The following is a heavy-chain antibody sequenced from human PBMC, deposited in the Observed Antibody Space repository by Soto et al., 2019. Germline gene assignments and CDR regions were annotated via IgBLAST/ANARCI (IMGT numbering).Heavy chain of an antibody. J-gene: IGHJ4*02. CDR3: ARAPASSLTASRPFDY. D-gene: IGHD5-18*01. V-gene: IGHV3-23*01. CDR2: ISGSGGST. CDR1: GFTLGNYA. Sequence: EVQLLESGGGLVQPGESLRVSCAASGFTLGNYAMSWVRQAPGKGLEWVSSISGSGGSTYYADSVKGRFTIARDNSKSTLSLQMNSLRVDDTALYYCARAPASSLTASRPFDYWGQGTLVTVSS.